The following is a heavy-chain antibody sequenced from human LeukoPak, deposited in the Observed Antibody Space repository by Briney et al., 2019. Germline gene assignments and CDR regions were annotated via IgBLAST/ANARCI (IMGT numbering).Heavy chain of an antibody. Sequence: GGSLRLSCAASGFTLSSYEMNWVRLAPGKGLEWISYISRTGNSIYYADSVKGRFTISRDSAKKSLYLQMNSLRAEDTAVYYCARGLYSSNWYVAYSGQGTLVTVAS. CDR1: GFTLSSYE. CDR3: ARGLYSSNWYVAY. V-gene: IGHV3-48*03. D-gene: IGHD6-13*01. CDR2: ISRTGNSI. J-gene: IGHJ4*02.